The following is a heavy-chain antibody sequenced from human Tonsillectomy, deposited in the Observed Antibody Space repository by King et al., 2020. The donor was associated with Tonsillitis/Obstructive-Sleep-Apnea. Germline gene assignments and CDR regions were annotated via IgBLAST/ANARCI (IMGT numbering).Heavy chain of an antibody. CDR1: GFTFSSYA. CDR2: ISINGGST. D-gene: IGHD5-18*01. Sequence: VQLVESGGGLVQPGGSLRLSCSASGFTFSSYAMHWVRQAPGKGLEYGSAISINGGSTYYADSVKGRFTISRDNSKNTLYLQMSSLRAEDTAVYYCVKDSGGYSYGYYYYYYMDVWGKGTTVTVSS. V-gene: IGHV3-64D*06. J-gene: IGHJ6*03. CDR3: VKDSGGYSYGYYYYYYMDV.